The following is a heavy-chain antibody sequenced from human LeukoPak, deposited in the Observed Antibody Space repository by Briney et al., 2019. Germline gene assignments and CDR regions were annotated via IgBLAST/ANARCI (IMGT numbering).Heavy chain of an antibody. CDR2: IYYSGST. CDR3: ASRGLRYFDWLLAY. Sequence: SETLSLTCTVSGGSISSSSYYWGWIRQPPGKGLEWIGSIYYSGSTYYNPSLKSRVTISVDTSKNQFSLKLSSVTAADTAVYYCASRGLRYFDWLLAYWGQGTLVTVSS. V-gene: IGHV4-39*07. J-gene: IGHJ4*02. D-gene: IGHD3-9*01. CDR1: GGSISSSSYY.